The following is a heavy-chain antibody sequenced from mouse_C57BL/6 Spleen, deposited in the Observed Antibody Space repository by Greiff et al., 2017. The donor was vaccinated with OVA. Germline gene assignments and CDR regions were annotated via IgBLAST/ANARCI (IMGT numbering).Heavy chain of an antibody. D-gene: IGHD1-1*01. J-gene: IGHJ2*01. CDR2: INPNNGGT. V-gene: IGHV1-18*01. CDR1: GYTFTDYN. Sequence: VQLQQSGPELVKPGASVKIPCKASGYTFTDYNMDWVKQSHGKSLEWIGDINPNNGGTIYNQKFKGKATLTVDKSSSTAYMELRSLTSEDTAVYYCARSSLSYYGSSFLDYWGQGTTLTVSS. CDR3: ARSSLSYYGSSFLDY.